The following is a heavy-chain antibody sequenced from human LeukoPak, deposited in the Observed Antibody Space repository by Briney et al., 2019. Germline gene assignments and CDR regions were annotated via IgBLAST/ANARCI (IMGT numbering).Heavy chain of an antibody. Sequence: SETLSLTCAVYGGSFSGYYWSWIRQPPGKGLEWIGEINHSGSTNYNPSLKSRVTISVDTSKNQFSLKLSSVTAADTAVYYCARGGFPNSSSSAFDIWGQGTMVTVSS. V-gene: IGHV4-34*01. J-gene: IGHJ3*02. CDR1: GGSFSGYY. D-gene: IGHD6-6*01. CDR2: INHSGST. CDR3: ARGGFPNSSSSAFDI.